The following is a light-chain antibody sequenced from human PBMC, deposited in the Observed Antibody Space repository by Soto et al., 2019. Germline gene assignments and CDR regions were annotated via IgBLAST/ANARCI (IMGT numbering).Light chain of an antibody. J-gene: IGKJ1*01. V-gene: IGKV1-5*01. Sequence: IPMTQSPSTLSASVGDRVTITCRASETINNWLAWYQQKPGIAPKLLIYDAYILESGVPYRFSGSGSGTEFTLTISSLQPDDLATYYCQQYTSYSWTFGQGTKVEIK. CDR2: DAY. CDR3: QQYTSYSWT. CDR1: ETINNW.